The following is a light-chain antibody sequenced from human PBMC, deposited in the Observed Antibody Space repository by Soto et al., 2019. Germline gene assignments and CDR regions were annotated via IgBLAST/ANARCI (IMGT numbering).Light chain of an antibody. CDR2: EVT. J-gene: IGLJ1*01. Sequence: QSVLTQPASVSGSPVQSITISCTGTSSDVGSYNLVSWYQRHPGKAPKLMIYEVTKRPSGVSNRFSGSKSGNTASLTISGLQAEDEADYYCCSYAGSSTFLYVFGTGTKVTVL. V-gene: IGLV2-23*02. CDR1: SSDVGSYNL. CDR3: CSYAGSSTFLYV.